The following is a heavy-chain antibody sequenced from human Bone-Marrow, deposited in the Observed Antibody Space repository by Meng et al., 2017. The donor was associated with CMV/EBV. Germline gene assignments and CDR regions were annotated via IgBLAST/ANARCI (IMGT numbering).Heavy chain of an antibody. CDR1: GFTFSSYA. Sequence: GGALRLSCAASGFTFSSYAMNWVRQSPGKGLEWLLVISGSGDSTYYADSVKGRFTISRDNSKNTLYLQMNSLRAEDTAVYYCARVDCSSTSCSDDAFDIWGQGTRVTGSS. V-gene: IGHV3-23*01. D-gene: IGHD2-2*01. J-gene: IGHJ3*02. CDR3: ARVDCSSTSCSDDAFDI. CDR2: ISGSGDST.